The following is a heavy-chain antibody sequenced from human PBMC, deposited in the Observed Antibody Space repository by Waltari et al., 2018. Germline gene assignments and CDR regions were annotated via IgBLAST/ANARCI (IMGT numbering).Heavy chain of an antibody. J-gene: IGHJ6*03. CDR3: AKVYCDSNTCYVSYDSYYMDF. D-gene: IGHD2-2*01. V-gene: IGHV3-30*02. Sequence: QAPGKGLEWVAFIRYDGSHKYYADSVKGRFTISRDNSKNTLYLQMNSLRAEDTAVYYCAKVYCDSNTCYVSYDSYYMDFWGKGTTVTISS. CDR2: IRYDGSHK.